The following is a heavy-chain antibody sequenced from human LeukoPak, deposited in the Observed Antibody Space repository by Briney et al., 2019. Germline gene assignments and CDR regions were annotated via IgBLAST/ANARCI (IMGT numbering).Heavy chain of an antibody. D-gene: IGHD2-15*01. CDR1: GFTFSNYE. CDR3: ATGGACSGGSCYGYFDY. V-gene: IGHV3-48*03. J-gene: IGHJ4*02. Sequence: GGSLRLSCAASGFTFSNYEMNWVRQAPGKGLEWVSYISSRDSIIYYADYEKGRFTISRDNAKNSLYLQMNSLRAEDTAVYYCATGGACSGGSCYGYFDYWGQGTLVTVSS. CDR2: ISSRDSII.